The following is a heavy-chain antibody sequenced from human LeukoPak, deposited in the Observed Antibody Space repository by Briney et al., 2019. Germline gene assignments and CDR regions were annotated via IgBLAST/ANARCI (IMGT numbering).Heavy chain of an antibody. J-gene: IGHJ5*02. Sequence: ASVKVSCKASGYTFTGYYMHWVRQAPGQGLEWMGWINPNSGGTNYAQKFQGRVTMTRDTSLSTAYMELSSLISDDTTLYYCARGSASGWYTWFAPWGEGTLVTVSS. CDR2: INPNSGGT. CDR1: GYTFTGYY. CDR3: ARGSASGWYTWFAP. D-gene: IGHD6-19*01. V-gene: IGHV1-2*02.